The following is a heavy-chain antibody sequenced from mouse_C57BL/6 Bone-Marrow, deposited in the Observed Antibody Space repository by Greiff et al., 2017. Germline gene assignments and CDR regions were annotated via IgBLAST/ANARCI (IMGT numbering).Heavy chain of an antibody. CDR3: ARGDYNYEGDWFAY. CDR1: GFTFSDYG. V-gene: IGHV5-17*01. J-gene: IGHJ3*01. D-gene: IGHD2-12*01. CDR2: ISSGSSTI. Sequence: EVQGVESGGGLVQPGGSLKLSCAASGFTFSDYGMHWVRQAPEKGLAWVAYISSGSSTIYYAVTVKGRFTISRDNAKNPLFLQMPRLRSEDTALYDWARGDYNYEGDWFAYWGQGTLVTVSA.